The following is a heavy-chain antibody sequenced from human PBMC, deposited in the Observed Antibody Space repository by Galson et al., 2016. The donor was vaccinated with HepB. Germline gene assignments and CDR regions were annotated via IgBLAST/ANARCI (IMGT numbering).Heavy chain of an antibody. V-gene: IGHV3-11*01. CDR3: ARDLPDDSVEYFDVFDL. CDR1: GFTFGDYY. D-gene: IGHD4-17*01. CDR2: VSTSGNSM. Sequence: SLRLSCAASGFTFGDYYMNWIRQAPGKGLEWISFVSTSGNSMLYADSVRGRFTISRDNAAKSLYLQMTNLRAEDTAVYYCARDLPDDSVEYFDVFDLWGQGTMVTVSS. J-gene: IGHJ3*01.